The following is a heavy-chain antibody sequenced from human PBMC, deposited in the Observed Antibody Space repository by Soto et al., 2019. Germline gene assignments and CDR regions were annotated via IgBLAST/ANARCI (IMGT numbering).Heavy chain of an antibody. V-gene: IGHV1-18*01. CDR1: GYTFTNYG. CDR3: ARGPDPTYFDY. Sequence: QVQLVQSGGEVAKPGASVKVSCKASGYTFTNYGINWVRQAPGIGLEWMGWINVYNGKTNYAQKFQARVTMTTDTSTNSVYMELRSLRSDDTAVYYCARGPDPTYFDYWGQGTLVIVSS. CDR2: INVYNGKT. J-gene: IGHJ4*02.